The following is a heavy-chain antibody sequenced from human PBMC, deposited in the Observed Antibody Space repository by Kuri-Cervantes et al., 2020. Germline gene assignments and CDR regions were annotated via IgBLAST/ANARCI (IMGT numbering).Heavy chain of an antibody. D-gene: IGHD3-22*01. V-gene: IGHV1-18*01. J-gene: IGHJ4*02. Sequence: ASVKVSCKASVYTFSIYAITWVRQAPGQGLEWMGWINPNNDNTNHAQILQGRVTMTTDTSTSTAYMELRSLRSDDTAVYYCATSPMDRSGYYPDYWGQGTLVTVSS. CDR1: VYTFSIYA. CDR2: INPNNDNT. CDR3: ATSPMDRSGYYPDY.